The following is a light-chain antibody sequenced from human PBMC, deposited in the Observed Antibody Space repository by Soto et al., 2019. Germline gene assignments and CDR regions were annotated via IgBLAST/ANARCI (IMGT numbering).Light chain of an antibody. CDR3: QQYGSTLLP. CDR1: QSVSRNY. CDR2: GAS. J-gene: IGKJ4*01. V-gene: IGKV3-20*01. Sequence: GLTQSPGAVSLSKEGRATLSCRASQSVSRNYVAWYQQKPGQAPRLLIYGASSRASGIPDRFSGSGSGADFTLSITRLEPEDFALYYCQQYGSTLLPFGGGA.